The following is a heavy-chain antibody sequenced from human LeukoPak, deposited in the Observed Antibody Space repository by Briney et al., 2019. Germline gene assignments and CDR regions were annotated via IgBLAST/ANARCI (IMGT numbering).Heavy chain of an antibody. CDR1: GGSFSGYY. CDR3: ARCQGRSTSCYRGTDY. Sequence: SETLSLTCAVYGGSFSGYYWSWIRQPPGKGLEWIGEINHSGSTNYNPSLKGRVTISVDTSKNQFSLKLSSVTAADTAVYYCARCQGRSTSCYRGTDYWGQGTLVTVSS. D-gene: IGHD2-2*02. J-gene: IGHJ4*02. V-gene: IGHV4-34*01. CDR2: INHSGST.